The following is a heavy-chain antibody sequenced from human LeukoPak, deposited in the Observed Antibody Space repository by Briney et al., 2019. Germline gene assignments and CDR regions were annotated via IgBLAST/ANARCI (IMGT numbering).Heavy chain of an antibody. CDR2: ISSSSSYI. J-gene: IGHJ3*02. CDR3: ARDTDYYDSSGYYYKAFDI. CDR1: GFTFSSYS. V-gene: IGHV3-21*01. Sequence: GGSLRLSCAASGFTFSSYSMNWVRQAPGKGLEWVSSISSSSSYIYYADSVKGRFTISRDNAKNSLYLQMNSLGAEDTAVYYCARDTDYYDSSGYYYKAFDIWGQGTMVTVSS. D-gene: IGHD3-22*01.